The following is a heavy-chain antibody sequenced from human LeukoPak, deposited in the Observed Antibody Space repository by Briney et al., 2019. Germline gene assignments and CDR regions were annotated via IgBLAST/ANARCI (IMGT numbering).Heavy chain of an antibody. Sequence: PSQTLSLTCAVSGGSISSGGYSWSWIRQPPGKGLEGIGYIYHSGSTYYNPSLKSRVTISVDRSKNQFSLKLSSVTAADTAVYYCARGYSYGYWFDPWGQGTLVTVSS. CDR3: ARGYSYGYWFDP. V-gene: IGHV4-30-2*01. J-gene: IGHJ5*02. CDR1: GGSISSGGYS. D-gene: IGHD5-18*01. CDR2: IYHSGST.